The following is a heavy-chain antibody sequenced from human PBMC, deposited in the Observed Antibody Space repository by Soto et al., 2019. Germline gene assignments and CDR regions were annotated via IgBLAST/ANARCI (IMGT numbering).Heavy chain of an antibody. Sequence: PGGSLRLSCAASGFTFSSYAMSWVRQAPGKGLEWVSAISGSGGSTYYADSVKGRFTISRDNSKNTLYLQMNSLRAEDTAVYYCAKDLVVGQWRVRLGYFDYWGQGTLVTVSS. CDR3: AKDLVVGQWRVRLGYFDY. D-gene: IGHD6-19*01. CDR2: ISGSGGST. J-gene: IGHJ4*02. CDR1: GFTFSSYA. V-gene: IGHV3-23*01.